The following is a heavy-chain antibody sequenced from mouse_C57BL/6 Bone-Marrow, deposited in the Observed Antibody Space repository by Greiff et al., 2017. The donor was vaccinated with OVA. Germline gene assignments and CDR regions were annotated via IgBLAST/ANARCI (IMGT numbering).Heavy chain of an antibody. J-gene: IGHJ4*01. CDR3: TPCITGYAMDY. CDR2: IDPENGDT. CDR1: GFNIKDDY. V-gene: IGHV14-4*01. Sequence: VQLQQSGAELVRPGASVKLSCTASGFNIKDDYMHWVKQRPEQGLEWIGWIDPENGDTEYASKFQGKATITADTSSNTAYLQLSSLTSEDTAVYYCTPCITGYAMDYWGQGTSVTVSS. D-gene: IGHD1-1*01.